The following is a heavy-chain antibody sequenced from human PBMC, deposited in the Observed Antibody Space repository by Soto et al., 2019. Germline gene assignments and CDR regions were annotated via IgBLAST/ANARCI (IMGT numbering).Heavy chain of an antibody. V-gene: IGHV4-59*08. Sequence: PSETLSLTCTVSGGSISSYYWSWVRQPPGKGLEWIGYIYYSGSTNYNPSLKSRVTISVDTSKNQFSLKLSSVTAADTAVYYCARHEWGAAVVIDYWGQGTLVTVS. D-gene: IGHD6-13*01. CDR1: GGSISSYY. J-gene: IGHJ4*02. CDR3: ARHEWGAAVVIDY. CDR2: IYYSGST.